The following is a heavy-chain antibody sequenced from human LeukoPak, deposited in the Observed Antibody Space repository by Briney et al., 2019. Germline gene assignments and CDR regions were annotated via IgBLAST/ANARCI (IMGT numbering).Heavy chain of an antibody. V-gene: IGHV3-48*02. CDR2: ISSSSTI. CDR3: ARDGNPFDY. CDR1: GFTFTSYS. D-gene: IGHD1-14*01. J-gene: IGHJ4*02. Sequence: PGGSLRLSCAASGFTFTSYSMNWVRQAPGKGLEWISYISSSSTIYYAHSVKGRFTISRDNAKNSLYLQMNSLRDEDTAVYYCARDGNPFDYWGQGTLVTVSS.